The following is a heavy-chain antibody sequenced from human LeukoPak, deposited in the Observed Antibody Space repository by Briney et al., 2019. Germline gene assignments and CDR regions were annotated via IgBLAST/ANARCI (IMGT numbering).Heavy chain of an antibody. V-gene: IGHV3-53*01. Sequence: GGSLRLSCAASGFTVRINYMSWVRQAPGKGLEWVSFIYSGGTTYYADSVKGRFTISRDNSKNTVYLQMNSLRAEDTAVYYCARGTIYSPRGEDFWGQGTLVTVSS. CDR1: GFTVRINY. J-gene: IGHJ4*02. CDR3: ARGTIYSPRGEDF. D-gene: IGHD5-12*01. CDR2: IYSGGTT.